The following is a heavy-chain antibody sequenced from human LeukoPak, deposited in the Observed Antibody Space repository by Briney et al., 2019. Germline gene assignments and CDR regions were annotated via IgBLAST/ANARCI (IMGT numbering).Heavy chain of an antibody. CDR3: ARTAARRFDY. D-gene: IGHD6-6*01. CDR1: GYTFTSYD. Sequence: ASVKVSCKASGYTFTSYDINWVRQATGQGLEWMGWMNPNSGNTGYAQKFQGRVTMTRDTSTSTVYMELSSLRSDDTAVYYCARTAARRFDYWGQGTLVTVSS. V-gene: IGHV1-8*01. J-gene: IGHJ4*02. CDR2: MNPNSGNT.